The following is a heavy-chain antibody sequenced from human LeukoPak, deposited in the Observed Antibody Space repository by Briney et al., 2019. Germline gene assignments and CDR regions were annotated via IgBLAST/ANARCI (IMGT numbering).Heavy chain of an antibody. J-gene: IGHJ4*02. Sequence: GGSLRLACATSGFTFSSYWMHWVRQAPGKGLVWVSRINSDGSTTNYADSVKGRFTISRDNAKNTLYLQMNTLRPEDTAVYYCARERQNKDFWSGGDYWGQGTLVTVSS. CDR1: GFTFSSYW. CDR3: ARERQNKDFWSGGDY. D-gene: IGHD3-3*01. CDR2: INSDGSTT. V-gene: IGHV3-74*01.